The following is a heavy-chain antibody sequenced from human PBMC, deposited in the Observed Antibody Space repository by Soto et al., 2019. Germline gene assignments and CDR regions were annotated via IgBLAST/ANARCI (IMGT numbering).Heavy chain of an antibody. CDR1: GYTFTSYG. V-gene: IGHV1-18*01. D-gene: IGHD3-22*01. CDR3: ARREDRDYYDSSGYSPLFDY. CDR2: ISAYNGNT. J-gene: IGHJ4*02. Sequence: GASVKVSCKASGYTFTSYGISWVRQAPGQGLEWMGWISAYNGNTNYAQKLQGRVTMTTDTSTSTAYMELRSLRSDDTAVYYCARREDRDYYDSSGYSPLFDYWGQGTLVTVSS.